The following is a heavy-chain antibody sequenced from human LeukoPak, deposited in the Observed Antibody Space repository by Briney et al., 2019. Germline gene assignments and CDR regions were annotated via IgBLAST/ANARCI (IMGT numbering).Heavy chain of an antibody. D-gene: IGHD3-3*01. CDR2: IYYGGST. V-gene: IGHV4-39*01. CDR3: ASNPTYYDFWSTNYTRGWFDP. CDR1: GGSISSINYY. J-gene: IGHJ5*02. Sequence: SETLSLTCTVSGGSISSINYYWAWIRQPPGKGLEWIGSIYYGGSTYYNPSLKSRVTIPVDTSKNQFSLKLSSVTAADTAVYYCASNPTYYDFWSTNYTRGWFDPWGQGTLITVSS.